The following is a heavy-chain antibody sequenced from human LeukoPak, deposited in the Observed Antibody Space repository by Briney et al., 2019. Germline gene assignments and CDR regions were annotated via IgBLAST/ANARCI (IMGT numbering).Heavy chain of an antibody. CDR2: INHSGST. J-gene: IGHJ3*02. D-gene: IGHD5-24*01. Sequence: SETLSLTCAVYGGSFSGYYWSWIRQPPGKGLEWIGEINHSGSTNYNPSLKSRVTISVDTSKNQFSLKLSSVTAADTAVYYCASNQDGYNSNQPWAIDIWGQGTMVTVSS. V-gene: IGHV4-34*01. CDR3: ASNQDGYNSNQPWAIDI. CDR1: GGSFSGYY.